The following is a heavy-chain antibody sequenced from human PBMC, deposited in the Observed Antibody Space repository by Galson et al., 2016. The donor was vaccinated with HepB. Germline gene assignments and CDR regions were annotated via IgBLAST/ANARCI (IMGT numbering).Heavy chain of an antibody. D-gene: IGHD2/OR15-2a*01. CDR3: ARHGDARSSRWPPTRKFLESFRENPVVPTFDV. CDR1: GGSFSDSF. Sequence: SETLSPTCAVYGGSFSDSFWAWIGQSPGKGLECIGEINHSGSTRYSPSLKSRVNLSVETSKKQFSLELTSVTAADTAIYYCARHGDARSSRWPPTRKFLESFRENPVVPTFDVWGQGTTVTVS. V-gene: IGHV4-34*01. CDR2: INHSGST. J-gene: IGHJ6*02.